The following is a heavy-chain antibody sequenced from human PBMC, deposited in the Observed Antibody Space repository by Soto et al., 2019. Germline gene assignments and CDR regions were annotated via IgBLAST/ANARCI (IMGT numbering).Heavy chain of an antibody. CDR3: ARRGVAARDAFDI. Sequence: PGGSLRLSCAASGFTVSSNYMSWVRQAPGKGLEWVSVIYSGGSTYYADSVKGRFTISRDNSKNTLYLQMNSLRAEDTAVYYCARRGVAARDAFDIWGQGTMVTVSS. J-gene: IGHJ3*02. D-gene: IGHD6-6*01. CDR2: IYSGGST. CDR1: GFTVSSNY. V-gene: IGHV3-66*01.